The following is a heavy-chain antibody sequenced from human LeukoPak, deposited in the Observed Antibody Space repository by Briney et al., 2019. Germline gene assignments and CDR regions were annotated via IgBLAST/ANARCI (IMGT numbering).Heavy chain of an antibody. D-gene: IGHD5-18*01. Sequence: PSETLSLTCTVSGGSISSYYWSWIRQPPGKGLEWIGYIYYSGSTNYNPSLKSRVTISVDTSKNQFSLKLSSVTAADTAVYYFARRQLWQRYFDYWGQGTLVTVSS. J-gene: IGHJ4*02. CDR2: IYYSGST. CDR1: GGSISSYY. V-gene: IGHV4-59*08. CDR3: ARRQLWQRYFDY.